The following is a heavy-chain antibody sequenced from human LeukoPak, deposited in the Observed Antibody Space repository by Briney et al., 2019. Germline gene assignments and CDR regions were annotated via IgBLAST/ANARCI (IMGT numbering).Heavy chain of an antibody. V-gene: IGHV4-4*07. CDR3: ARDHVVVVVAATQSYYYYYGMDV. CDR1: GGSISSYY. J-gene: IGHJ6*02. D-gene: IGHD2-15*01. Sequence: SETLSLTCTVSGGSISSYYWSWIRQPAGKGLVWIGRIYTSGSTNYNPSLKSRVTMSVDTSKNQFSLKLSSVTAADTAVYYCARDHVVVVVAATQSYYYYYGMDVWGQGTTVTVSS. CDR2: IYTSGST.